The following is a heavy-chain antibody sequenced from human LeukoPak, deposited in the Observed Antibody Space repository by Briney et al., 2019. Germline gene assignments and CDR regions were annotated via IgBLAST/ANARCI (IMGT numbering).Heavy chain of an antibody. Sequence: GGSLRLSCAASGFTFSNAWLSWVRQAPGKGLEWVGRIKSKTDGGTTDYAAPVKGRFTISRDDSKNTLYLQMNSLKTEDTAVYYCTTDAVDYGSGSPSYTYYYYYMDVWGKGTTVTVSS. CDR1: GFTFSNAW. CDR2: IKSKTDGGTT. CDR3: TTDAVDYGSGSPSYTYYYYYMDV. D-gene: IGHD3-10*01. J-gene: IGHJ6*03. V-gene: IGHV3-15*01.